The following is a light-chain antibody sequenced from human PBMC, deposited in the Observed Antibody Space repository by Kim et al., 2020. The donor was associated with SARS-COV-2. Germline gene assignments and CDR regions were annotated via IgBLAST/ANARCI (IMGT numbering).Light chain of an antibody. CDR1: QSIAGY. V-gene: IGKV1-39*01. CDR2: AAY. J-gene: IGKJ4*01. Sequence: DIQMTQSPSSLSASVGDRVIITCRASQSIAGYLNWYQQKPGKAPSLLMYAAYALQSGVPARFSGSGSGTDFTLTISTLQPEDFATYYCQQSYSYPFTFGGGTKVDIK. CDR3: QQSYSYPFT.